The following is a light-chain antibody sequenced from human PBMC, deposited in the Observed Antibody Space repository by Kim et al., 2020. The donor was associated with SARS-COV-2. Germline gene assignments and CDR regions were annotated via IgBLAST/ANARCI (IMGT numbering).Light chain of an antibody. J-gene: IGLJ3*02. CDR2: ANT. CDR3: QSYDSSLSAWV. CDR1: SSNIGTGYD. Sequence: QSVLTQPPLLSGAPGQRVTVSCTGSSSNIGTGYDVHWYQRLPGTAPKLLISANTNRPSGVPDRFSGSKSGTSASLAINGLQAEDEAEYYCQSYDSSLSAWVFGGGTKVTVL. V-gene: IGLV1-40*01.